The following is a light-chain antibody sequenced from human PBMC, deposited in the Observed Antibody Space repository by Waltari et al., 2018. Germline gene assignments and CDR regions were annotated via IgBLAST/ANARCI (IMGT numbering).Light chain of an antibody. CDR1: SPNIGAGHD. Sequence: QSELTQPPSVSGAPGQRVTISCTGTSPNIGAGHDVHWYQQLPGTAPKPLIYNANKRSHGVPDRFSGPKSGPSASLAITGLQAEDEADYYCQSSDGSLSGSVFGGGTKLTVL. V-gene: IGLV1-40*01. CDR2: NAN. J-gene: IGLJ3*02. CDR3: QSSDGSLSGSV.